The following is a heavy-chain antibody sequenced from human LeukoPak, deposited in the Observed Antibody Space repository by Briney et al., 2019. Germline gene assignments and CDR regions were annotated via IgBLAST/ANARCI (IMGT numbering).Heavy chain of an antibody. CDR3: ARDFRDYGGDSGYFDY. CDR2: IIPIIGKP. D-gene: IGHD4-23*01. CDR1: GGTFSSYD. V-gene: IGHV1-69*04. Sequence: SVKVSCKASGGTFSSYDIHWVRQAPGQGLEWMGRIIPIIGKPNYAQKFQGRVTISADRSTNTAYMELRSLRSDDTAVYYCARDFRDYGGDSGYFDYWGQGTLVTVSS. J-gene: IGHJ4*02.